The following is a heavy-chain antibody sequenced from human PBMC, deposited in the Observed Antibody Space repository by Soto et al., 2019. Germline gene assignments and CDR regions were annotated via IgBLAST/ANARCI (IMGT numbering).Heavy chain of an antibody. CDR1: GFTFTSSA. CDR2: IVVGSGNT. V-gene: IGHV1-58*01. D-gene: IGHD3-3*01. CDR3: AAVVFPYYDFWSGYYNYGMDV. J-gene: IGHJ6*02. Sequence: GIPVKVSCKASGFTFTSSAVQWVRQARGQRLEWIGWIVVGSGNTNYAQKFQERVTITRDMSTGTAYMELSSLRSEDTAVYYCAAVVFPYYDFWSGYYNYGMDVWGQGTTVTVSS.